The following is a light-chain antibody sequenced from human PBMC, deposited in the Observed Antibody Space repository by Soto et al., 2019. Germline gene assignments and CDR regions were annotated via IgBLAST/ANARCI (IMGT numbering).Light chain of an antibody. CDR3: TSYAAGKNVV. V-gene: IGLV2-8*01. CDR1: SSDVGNYNY. J-gene: IGLJ2*01. CDR2: EVT. Sequence: QPVLTQPPCASGSPGQSVTISCTGTSSDVGNYNYVSWYQQHPGKAPKLMIYEVTKRTSGVPDRFSGSKSGNTASLTVSGLQTEDEAEYYCTSYAAGKNVVFGGGTQLTVL.